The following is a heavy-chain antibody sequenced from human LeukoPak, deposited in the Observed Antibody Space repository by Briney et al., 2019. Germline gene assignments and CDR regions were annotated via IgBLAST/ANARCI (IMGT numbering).Heavy chain of an antibody. D-gene: IGHD6-19*01. V-gene: IGHV3-7*01. CDR3: ARGFRGWYAEGFDY. Sequence: GGSLRLSCAASGFNFSDYTMTWVRQAPGKGLEWMANIKLDGSEKYYVDSVKGRFTISRDNAKNSLYLQMNTLRAEDTAVYYCARGFRGWYAEGFDYWGQGTLVTVSS. J-gene: IGHJ4*02. CDR2: IKLDGSEK. CDR1: GFNFSDYT.